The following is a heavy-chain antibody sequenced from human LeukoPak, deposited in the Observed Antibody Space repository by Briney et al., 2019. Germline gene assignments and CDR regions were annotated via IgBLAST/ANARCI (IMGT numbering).Heavy chain of an antibody. CDR3: AHRPSLYCSSTSCYHEFDY. J-gene: IGHJ4*02. V-gene: IGHV2-5*01. Sequence: SGPTLVNPTQTLTLTCTFSGFSLSTSGVGVGWIRQPPGKALEWLALINWNDDKRYSPSLKSRLTITKDTSKNQVVLAMTNMHPVDTATYYCAHRPSLYCSSTSCYHEFDYWGQGTLVTVSS. CDR1: GFSLSTSGVG. D-gene: IGHD2-2*01. CDR2: INWNDDK.